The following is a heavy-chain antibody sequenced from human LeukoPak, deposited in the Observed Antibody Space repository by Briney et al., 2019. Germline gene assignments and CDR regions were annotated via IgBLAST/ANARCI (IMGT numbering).Heavy chain of an antibody. CDR3: ARMPHDYGDRHLD. Sequence: GGSLRLSCAASGFTFSSYSMNWVRQAPGKGLEWVSAISGSGGTTYYADSVKGRFTISRDNAKNSLYLQMNSLRAEDTAVYYCARMPHDYGDRHLDWGQGTLVTVSS. D-gene: IGHD4-17*01. V-gene: IGHV3-21*01. J-gene: IGHJ4*02. CDR2: ISGSGGTT. CDR1: GFTFSSYS.